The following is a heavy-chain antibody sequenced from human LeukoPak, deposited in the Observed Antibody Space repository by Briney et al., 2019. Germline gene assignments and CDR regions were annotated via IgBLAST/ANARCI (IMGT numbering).Heavy chain of an antibody. V-gene: IGHV4-61*02. CDR2: IYTSGST. D-gene: IGHD3-3*01. CDR3: ARGQAGDFWSGPFT. CDR1: GGSISSGSYY. J-gene: IGHJ4*02. Sequence: SETLSLTCTVSGGSISSGSYYWSWIRQPAGKGLEWVGRIYTSGSTNYNPSLKSRVTISVDTSKNQFSLKLSSVTAADTAVYYCARGQAGDFWSGPFTWGQGTLVTVSS.